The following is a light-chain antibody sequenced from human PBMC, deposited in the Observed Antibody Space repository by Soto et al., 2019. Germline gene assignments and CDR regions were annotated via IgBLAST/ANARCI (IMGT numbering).Light chain of an antibody. CDR3: QQTNNMPVT. CDR2: AAS. J-gene: IGKJ5*01. Sequence: DIQMTQSPSSLSASVGDRVTITCQASQNINNYLNWYQQKPGKAPKLLICAASSLQSGVPSRFSGSGSGTDFTLTISSLQPEDFATYFCQQTNNMPVTFGQGTRLEIK. CDR1: QNINNY. V-gene: IGKV1-39*01.